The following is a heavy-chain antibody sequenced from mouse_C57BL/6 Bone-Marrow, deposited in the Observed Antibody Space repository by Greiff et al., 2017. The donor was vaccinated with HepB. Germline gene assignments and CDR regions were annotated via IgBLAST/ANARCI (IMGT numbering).Heavy chain of an antibody. J-gene: IGHJ2*01. Sequence: VKLMESGPGLVQPSQSLSITCTVSGFSLTSYGVHWVRQSPGKGLEWLGVIWRGGSTDYNAAFMSRLSITKDNSKSQVFFKMNSLQADDTAIYYCAKNGGTTVVAEYYFDYWGQGTTLTVSS. CDR1: GFSLTSYG. D-gene: IGHD1-1*01. CDR3: AKNGGTTVVAEYYFDY. V-gene: IGHV2-5*01. CDR2: IWRGGST.